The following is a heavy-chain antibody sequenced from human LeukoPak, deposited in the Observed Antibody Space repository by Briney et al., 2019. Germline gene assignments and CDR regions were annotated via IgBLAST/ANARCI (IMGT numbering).Heavy chain of an antibody. V-gene: IGHV4-34*01. CDR2: INHSGST. J-gene: IGHJ5*02. CDR1: GGSFSGYY. D-gene: IGHD3-16*01. CDR3: ATQGGPDPEYNWFDP. Sequence: PSETLSLTCAVYGGSFSGYYWSWIRQPPGEGLEWIGEINHSGSTNYNPSLKSRVTISVDTSKNQFSLKLSSVTAADTAVYYCATQGGPDPEYNWFDPWGQGTLVTVSS.